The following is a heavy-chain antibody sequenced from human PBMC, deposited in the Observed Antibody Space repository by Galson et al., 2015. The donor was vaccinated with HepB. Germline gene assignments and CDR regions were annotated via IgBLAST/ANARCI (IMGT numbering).Heavy chain of an antibody. Sequence: SVKVSCKASGYTFTGYYMHWVRQAPGQGLERMGWINPNSGGTNYAQKFQGRVTMTRDTSISTAYMELSRLRSDDTAVYYCARDLAYSSSWFDLWGRGTLVTVSS. CDR2: INPNSGGT. CDR3: ARDLAYSSSWFDL. CDR1: GYTFTGYY. V-gene: IGHV1-2*02. J-gene: IGHJ2*01. D-gene: IGHD6-13*01.